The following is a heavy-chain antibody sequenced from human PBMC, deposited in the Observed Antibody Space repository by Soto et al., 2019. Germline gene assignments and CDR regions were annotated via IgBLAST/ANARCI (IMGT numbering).Heavy chain of an antibody. Sequence: QVQLQESGPGLVKPSETLSLTCTVSGGSISSYYWSWIRQPPGKGLEWIGYIYYSGSTNYNPSLKSRVTISVDTSKHQFSLKLSSVTAADTAVYYCARIITIFGVVSIPNWFDPWGQGTLVTVSS. CDR3: ARIITIFGVVSIPNWFDP. CDR1: GGSISSYY. V-gene: IGHV4-59*01. J-gene: IGHJ5*02. CDR2: IYYSGST. D-gene: IGHD3-3*01.